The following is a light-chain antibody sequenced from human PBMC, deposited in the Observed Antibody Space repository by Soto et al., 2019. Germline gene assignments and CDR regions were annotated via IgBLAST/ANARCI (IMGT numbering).Light chain of an antibody. CDR1: QGISSY. J-gene: IGKJ5*01. Sequence: AIRMTQSPSSFSASTGDRVTITCRASQGISSYLAWYQQKPGKAPKLLIYAASTLQSGVPSRFSSSGSRTDFTLTISCLQSEDFATYYCQQYYSYSTFGQGTRLEIK. CDR3: QQYYSYST. V-gene: IGKV1-8*01. CDR2: AAS.